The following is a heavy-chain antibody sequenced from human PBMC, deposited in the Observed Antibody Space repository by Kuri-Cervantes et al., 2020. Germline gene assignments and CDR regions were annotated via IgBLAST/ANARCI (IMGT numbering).Heavy chain of an antibody. CDR3: AGATYCDL. V-gene: IGHV1-69*05. CDR1: GGTFSSYS. J-gene: IGHJ2*01. Sequence: SVKVSCKASGGTFSSYSISWVRQAPGQGLEWMGGIIPIFGTANYAQKFQGRVTMTTDTSTSTAYMELRSLRSEDTAVYYCAGATYCDLWGRGTLVTVSS. CDR2: IIPIFGTA.